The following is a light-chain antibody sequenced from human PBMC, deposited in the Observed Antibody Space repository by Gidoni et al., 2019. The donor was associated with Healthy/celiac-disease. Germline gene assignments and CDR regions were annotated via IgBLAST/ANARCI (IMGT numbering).Light chain of an antibody. Sequence: EIVLTQSPGTLSLSPGDRATLSCRVSQSVYSNYLAWYQQRPGQSPRLLIYGASNRATGIPERFSGSGSGTDFTLSISRLEPEDFGVYYCQQYGGSPAAYTFGQGTKLEIK. V-gene: IGKV3-20*01. J-gene: IGKJ2*01. CDR2: GAS. CDR3: QQYGGSPAAYT. CDR1: QSVYSNY.